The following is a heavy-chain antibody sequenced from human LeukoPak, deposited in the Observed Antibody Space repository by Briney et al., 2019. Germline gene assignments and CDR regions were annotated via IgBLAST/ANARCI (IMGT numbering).Heavy chain of an antibody. CDR3: ARDLGVNDY. D-gene: IGHD1-26*01. V-gene: IGHV4-61*02. CDR1: GGSISSGSYY. Sequence: SQTLSLTCTVSGGSISSGSYYWSWIRQPAGKGLEWIGRIYTSGSTNYNPSLKSRVTISVDTSKNQLSLKLSSVTAADTAVYYCARDLGVNDYWGQGTLVTVSS. J-gene: IGHJ4*02. CDR2: IYTSGST.